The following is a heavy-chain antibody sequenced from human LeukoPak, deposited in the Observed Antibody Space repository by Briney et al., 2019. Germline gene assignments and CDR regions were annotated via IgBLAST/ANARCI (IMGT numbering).Heavy chain of an antibody. Sequence: PSETLSLTCTVSGGSISSSSYYWAWIRQPPGKGLEWIGSIYYSGSTYYNPSLKSRVTISVDTSKNQFSLKLSSVTAADTAVYYCARHPLAGATAPNYFDYWGQGTLVTVSS. CDR2: IYYSGST. CDR3: ARHPLAGATAPNYFDY. J-gene: IGHJ4*02. CDR1: GGSISSSSYY. D-gene: IGHD6-25*01. V-gene: IGHV4-39*01.